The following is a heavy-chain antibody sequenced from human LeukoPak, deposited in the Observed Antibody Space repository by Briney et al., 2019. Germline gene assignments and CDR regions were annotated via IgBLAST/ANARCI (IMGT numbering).Heavy chain of an antibody. V-gene: IGHV3-30*18. Sequence: GGSLRLSCAASGFQFSTYGMHWVRQAPGKGLEWVAAISNDGSNKFYTDSVKGRFTISRDNSKNTLYLQMNSLRAEDTAIYYCAKPARVGAVDYWGQGTLVTVSS. CDR3: AKPARVGAVDY. CDR2: ISNDGSNK. CDR1: GFQFSTYG. D-gene: IGHD6-13*01. J-gene: IGHJ4*02.